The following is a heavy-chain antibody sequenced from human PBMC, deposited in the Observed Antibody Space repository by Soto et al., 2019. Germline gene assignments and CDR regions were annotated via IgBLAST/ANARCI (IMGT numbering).Heavy chain of an antibody. CDR1: GFTFSDYA. Sequence: EVQLLESGGGLVQPGGSLRLSCTASGFTFSDYAMSWVRQAPGKGLEWVSALGSDGGSTWYTDSVKGRFVISRDNYEGTLYLQMSSLRAEDTAIYYCAKPGCVRGGCYPYYFDYWGQGTLVTVSS. V-gene: IGHV3-23*01. CDR3: AKPGCVRGGCYPYYFDY. D-gene: IGHD2-15*01. CDR2: LGSDGGST. J-gene: IGHJ4*02.